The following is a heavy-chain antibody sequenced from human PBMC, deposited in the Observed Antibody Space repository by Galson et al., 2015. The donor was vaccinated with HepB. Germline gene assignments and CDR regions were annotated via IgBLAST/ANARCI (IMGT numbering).Heavy chain of an antibody. D-gene: IGHD2-21*02. Sequence: ALRLSCAASGFIFGSYAMHWVRQAPGKRLEWVSGISGSGGNTYYADSVEGRFTISRDNAKNTLYLQMNSLRAEDTAVYFCAKGAVVTAKSLDYWGQGTLVTVSS. CDR2: ISGSGGNT. CDR3: AKGAVVTAKSLDY. V-gene: IGHV3-23*01. CDR1: GFIFGSYA. J-gene: IGHJ4*02.